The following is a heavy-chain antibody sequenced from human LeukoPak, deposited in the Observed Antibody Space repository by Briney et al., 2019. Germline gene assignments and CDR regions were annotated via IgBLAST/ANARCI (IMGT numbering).Heavy chain of an antibody. D-gene: IGHD2-2*01. CDR3: ARTESVDCSSTSCSYYYYYYYMDV. CDR2: MNRNSGNT. J-gene: IGHJ6*03. CDR1: GYTFTSYD. Sequence: ASVKVSCKASGYTFTSYDINWVRQATGQGLEWMGGMNRNSGNTGYAQNFQGRVTMTRNTSISTAYLELSSLRSEDTAVYYCARTESVDCSSTSCSYYYYYYYMDVWGKGTTVTVSS. V-gene: IGHV1-8*01.